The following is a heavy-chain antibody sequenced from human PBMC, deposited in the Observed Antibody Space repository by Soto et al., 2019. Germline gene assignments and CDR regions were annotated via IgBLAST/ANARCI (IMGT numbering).Heavy chain of an antibody. CDR1: GFTFSSYG. V-gene: IGHV3-33*01. CDR2: IWYDGSNK. D-gene: IGHD3-16*01. CDR3: ARINDYFQYFDY. J-gene: IGHJ4*02. Sequence: GGSLRLSCAASGFTFSSYGMHWVRQAPGKGLEWVAVIWYDGSNKYYADSVKGRFTISRDNSKNTLYLQMNSLRAEDTAVYYCARINDYFQYFDYSGQGTQVTVSS.